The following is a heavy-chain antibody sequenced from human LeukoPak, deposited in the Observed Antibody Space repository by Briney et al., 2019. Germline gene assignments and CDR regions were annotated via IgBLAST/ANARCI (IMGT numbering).Heavy chain of an antibody. CDR2: IYPGDSDT. V-gene: IGHV5-51*01. CDR1: GYSFTSYW. D-gene: IGHD3-10*01. Sequence: GESLKISCKGSGYSFTSYWIGWVRQMPGKGLEWMGIIYPGDSDTRYSPSFQGQVTISADKSISTAYLQWSSLKASDTAMYYCARLTMVRGVIQQIDYWGQGTLVTVSS. J-gene: IGHJ4*02. CDR3: ARLTMVRGVIQQIDY.